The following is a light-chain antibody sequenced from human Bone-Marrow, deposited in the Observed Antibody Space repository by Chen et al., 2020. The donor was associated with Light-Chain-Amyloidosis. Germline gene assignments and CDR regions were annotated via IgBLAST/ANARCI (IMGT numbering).Light chain of an antibody. J-gene: IGLJ3*02. CDR1: SGSIATNY. V-gene: IGLV6-57*01. CDR3: QSYQGSSQGV. Sequence: NFMLTQPHSVSESPGKTVIISCTRSSGSIATNYVQWYQQRPGSSPPTVIYEDDQRPSGVPERFSGSIDRSSNSASLTISGLKTEDEADYYCQSYQGSSQGVFGGGTKLTVL. CDR2: EDD.